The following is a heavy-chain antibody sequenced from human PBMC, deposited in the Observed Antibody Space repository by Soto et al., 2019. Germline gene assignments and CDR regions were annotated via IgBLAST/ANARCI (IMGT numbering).Heavy chain of an antibody. Sequence: ASGKVSCKASGYTFTSYYMHWVLQAPGQGLEWMGIINPSGGSTSYAQKFQGRVTMTRDTSTSTVYMELSSLRSEDTAVYYCAYRAARGAAFDYWGQGTLVTVSS. CDR3: AYRAARGAAFDY. V-gene: IGHV1-46*01. CDR2: INPSGGST. J-gene: IGHJ4*02. D-gene: IGHD6-6*01. CDR1: GYTFTSYY.